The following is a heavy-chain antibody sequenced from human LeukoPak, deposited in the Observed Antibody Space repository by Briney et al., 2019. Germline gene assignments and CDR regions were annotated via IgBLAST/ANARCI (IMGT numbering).Heavy chain of an antibody. V-gene: IGHV3-7*01. J-gene: IGHJ4*02. CDR1: GLAFRNFW. Sequence: GGSLRLSCVASGLAFRNFWMSWVRQAPGKGLEWVANIHPDGSAQNYVDSVKGRFTISRDNAKNSLYLQMNNLRAEDTAVYYCARVPSYGSGSSHFDYWGQGTLVTVSS. CDR3: ARVPSYGSGSSHFDY. D-gene: IGHD3-10*01. CDR2: IHPDGSAQ.